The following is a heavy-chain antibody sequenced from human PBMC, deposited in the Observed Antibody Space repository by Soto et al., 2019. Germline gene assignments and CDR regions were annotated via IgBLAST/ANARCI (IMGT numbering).Heavy chain of an antibody. CDR3: ARGGGYCGGDCYAGYYFDY. D-gene: IGHD2-21*02. V-gene: IGHV4-34*01. Sequence: QVQLQQWGAGLLKPSETLSLTCAVCGGSFSGYYWSWIRQPPGKGLEWIGEINHSGSTNYNPSLKSRVTISVDTSKNQFSLKLSSVTAADTAVYYCARGGGYCGGDCYAGYYFDYWGQGTLVTVSS. J-gene: IGHJ4*02. CDR2: INHSGST. CDR1: GGSFSGYY.